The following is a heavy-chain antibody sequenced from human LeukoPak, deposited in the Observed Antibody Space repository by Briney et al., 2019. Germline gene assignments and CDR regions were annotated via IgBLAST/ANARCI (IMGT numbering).Heavy chain of an antibody. CDR2: ISYDGSNK. D-gene: IGHD3-10*01. CDR1: GFTFSSYA. V-gene: IGHV3-30-3*01. CDR3: ARDFPRGVASYYYGMDV. J-gene: IGHJ6*02. Sequence: GGSLRLSCAASGFTFSSYAMHWVRQAPGKGLEWVAVISYDGSNKYYADSVKGRFTISRDNSKNTLYLQMNSLRAEDTAVYYCARDFPRGVASYYYGMDVWGQGTTVTVSS.